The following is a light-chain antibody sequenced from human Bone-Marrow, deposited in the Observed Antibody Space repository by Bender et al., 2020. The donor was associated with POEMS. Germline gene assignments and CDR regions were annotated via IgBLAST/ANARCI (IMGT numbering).Light chain of an antibody. V-gene: IGLV1-44*01. J-gene: IGLJ3*02. CDR1: SSNIGAHA. CDR3: AVWDDSLNGWM. Sequence: QSVLTQPPSASGTPGQRVTISCSGGSSNIGAHAVNWYQHLPGTTPKLLIYSSHLRPSVVPVRFSGSRSGTSASLAISGLQSEDEADNYCAVWDDSLNGWMFDGGTKLTVL. CDR2: SSH.